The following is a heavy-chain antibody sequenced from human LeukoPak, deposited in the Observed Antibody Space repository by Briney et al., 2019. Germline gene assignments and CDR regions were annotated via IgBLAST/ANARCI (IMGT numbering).Heavy chain of an antibody. J-gene: IGHJ3*02. CDR3: ARDLPGYCSSWLFRSANAFDI. CDR1: GGSISSYY. V-gene: IGHV4-59*01. Sequence: SETLSLTCTVSGGSISSYYWSWIRQPPGKALEWIGYIYYSGSTNYNPSLKSRVTISQNTSKNQFSLKLSSVTAADMAVYYCARDLPGYCSSWLFRSANAFDIWGQGTMVTVSS. D-gene: IGHD6-13*01. CDR2: IYYSGST.